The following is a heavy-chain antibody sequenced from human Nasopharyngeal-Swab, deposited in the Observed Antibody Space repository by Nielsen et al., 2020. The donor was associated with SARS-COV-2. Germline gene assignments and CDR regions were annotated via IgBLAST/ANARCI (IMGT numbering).Heavy chain of an antibody. Sequence: GESLKISCAASGFTFSSYSMNWVRQAPGKGLEWVSYISSSSSTIYYADSVKGRFTISRDNAKNSLYLQMNSLRAEDTAVYYYAREVVVPSGGYNWFDPWGQGTLVTVSS. D-gene: IGHD2-2*01. CDR3: AREVVVPSGGYNWFDP. CDR1: GFTFSSYS. V-gene: IGHV3-48*01. J-gene: IGHJ5*02. CDR2: ISSSSSTI.